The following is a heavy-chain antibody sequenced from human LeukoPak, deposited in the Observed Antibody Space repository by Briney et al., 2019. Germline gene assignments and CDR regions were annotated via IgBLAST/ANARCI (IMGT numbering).Heavy chain of an antibody. Sequence: GGSLRLSCAASGFTFDDYAMHWVRQAPGKGLEWVSGISWNSGSIGYADSVKGRFTISRDNAKNSLDLQMNSLRAEDTAVYYCARDQSHRDPVAFDIWGQGTMVTVSS. CDR1: GFTFDDYA. CDR3: ARDQSHRDPVAFDI. D-gene: IGHD3-10*01. V-gene: IGHV3-9*01. CDR2: ISWNSGSI. J-gene: IGHJ3*02.